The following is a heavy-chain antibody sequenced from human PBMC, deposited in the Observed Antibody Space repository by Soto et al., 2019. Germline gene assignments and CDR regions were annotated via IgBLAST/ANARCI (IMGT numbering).Heavy chain of an antibody. Sequence: QVQLVQSGAEVKKPGASVKVSCKASGYNFSRYGITWVRKVPGQGLEWMGWISAYNGKTNYAQKVQGRVTMTTDPSTSIAYMELRSLRSDDTAVYYCARLEIVTGYNIVIWFDPWGQGTLVTVSS. CDR2: ISAYNGKT. CDR1: GYNFSRYG. V-gene: IGHV1-18*01. J-gene: IGHJ5*02. D-gene: IGHD3-9*01. CDR3: ARLEIVTGYNIVIWFDP.